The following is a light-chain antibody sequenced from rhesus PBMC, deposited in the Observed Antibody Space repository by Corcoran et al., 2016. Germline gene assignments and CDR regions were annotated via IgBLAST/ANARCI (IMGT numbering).Light chain of an antibody. CDR3: QQYSSSPPS. J-gene: IGKJ2*01. CDR1: QSISSW. Sequence: DIQMTQSPSSLSASVGDTVTITCRASQSISSWLAWYQQKPGKAPKLLIYKASSLQSGVPSRFSGSGSGTVFTLSISSLQSEDFATYGCQQYSSSPPSFGQGTKVEIK. V-gene: IGKV1-22*01. CDR2: KAS.